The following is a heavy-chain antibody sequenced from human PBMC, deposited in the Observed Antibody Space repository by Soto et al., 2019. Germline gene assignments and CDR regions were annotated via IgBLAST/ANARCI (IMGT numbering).Heavy chain of an antibody. V-gene: IGHV1-58*01. D-gene: IGHD3-16*01. CDR3: AAVATGGYYGMDV. CDR2: IVVGSGNT. Sequence: SVKVSCKASGFTFTSSAVQWVRQARGQRLEWIGWIVVGSGNTNYAQKFQERVTITRDMSTSTAYMELSSLRSEDTAVYYCAAVATGGYYGMDVWGQGTTVTVS. J-gene: IGHJ6*02. CDR1: GFTFTSSA.